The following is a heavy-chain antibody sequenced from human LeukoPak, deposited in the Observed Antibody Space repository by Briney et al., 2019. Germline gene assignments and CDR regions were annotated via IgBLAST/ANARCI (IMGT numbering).Heavy chain of an antibody. Sequence: SESLSLTCTVSGGSISSSSYYWGWIRQPPGKGLEWIGCIYYSGSTYYNPSLKSRVTISVDTSKNQFSLKLSSVTAADTAVYYCARIHDYGDYAPFDYWGQGTLVTVSS. V-gene: IGHV4-39*01. D-gene: IGHD4-17*01. CDR3: ARIHDYGDYAPFDY. J-gene: IGHJ4*02. CDR1: GGSISSSSYY. CDR2: IYYSGST.